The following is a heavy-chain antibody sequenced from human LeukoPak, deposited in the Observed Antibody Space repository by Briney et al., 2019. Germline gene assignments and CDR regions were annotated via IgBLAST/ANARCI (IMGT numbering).Heavy chain of an antibody. CDR3: ARTYYYDSSAGY. V-gene: IGHV1-2*02. CDR2: INPNSGGT. J-gene: IGHJ4*02. CDR1: GYTFTGYY. Sequence: ASVKDSCKASGYTFTGYYMHWVRQAPGQGLEWMGWINPNSGGTNYAQKFQGRVTMTRDTSISTAYMELSRLRSDDTAVYYCARTYYYDSSAGYWGQGTLVTVSS. D-gene: IGHD3-22*01.